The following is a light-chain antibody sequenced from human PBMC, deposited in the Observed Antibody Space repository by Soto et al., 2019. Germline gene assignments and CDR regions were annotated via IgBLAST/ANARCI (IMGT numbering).Light chain of an antibody. Sequence: EIVLTQFPGTLSLSPGARATLSCRASQSFSSGHLAWYQQKPGQAPRLLIYDASNRATGIPARFSGSGSGTDFTLTISSLEPEDFAVYYCQQRSNWPPKITFGQGTRLEI. CDR2: DAS. CDR3: QQRSNWPPKIT. V-gene: IGKV3-11*01. J-gene: IGKJ5*01. CDR1: QSFSSGH.